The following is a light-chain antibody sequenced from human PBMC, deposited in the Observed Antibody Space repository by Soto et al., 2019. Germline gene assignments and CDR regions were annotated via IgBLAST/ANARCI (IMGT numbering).Light chain of an antibody. V-gene: IGLV1-47*01. CDR3: TSWDDSLYHVV. Sequence: QSVLTQPPSASGTHGLRVTFSCSGGRSKIGSNYVFWYQQFPGTAPKLVIYRNNQRPSGVPDRFSGSKSGTSASLAISGLRSEDEADYYCTSWDDSLYHVVFGGGTNLTVL. CDR2: RNN. CDR1: RSKIGSNY. J-gene: IGLJ3*02.